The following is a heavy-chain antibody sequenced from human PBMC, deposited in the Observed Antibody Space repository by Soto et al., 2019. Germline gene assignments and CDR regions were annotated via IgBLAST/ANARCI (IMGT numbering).Heavy chain of an antibody. Sequence: GGSLRLSCAASGFTFSNYAMNWVRQAPGKGLEWVSIISDSGGSRYYGDSVKGRFTISRDNSKSTLYLQMSSLRAEDTAVYYCARAFCTNGVCYYFFDYWGHGTLVTVSS. CDR3: ARAFCTNGVCYYFFDY. D-gene: IGHD2-8*01. V-gene: IGHV3-23*01. CDR1: GFTFSNYA. J-gene: IGHJ4*01. CDR2: ISDSGGSR.